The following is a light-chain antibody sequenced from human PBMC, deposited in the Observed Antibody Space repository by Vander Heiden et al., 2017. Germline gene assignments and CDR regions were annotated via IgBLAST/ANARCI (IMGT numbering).Light chain of an antibody. CDR2: LEGSGSY. CDR3: ETWDSSGV. CDR1: SGHRSDI. Sequence: QPVLTHSSSASASLASAVKLTCTLSSGHRSDIIASHLQQPWKPPRYAMKLEGSGSYNKGSGVPDRFSGASSGADRYLTIANHQAEDEADYYCETWDSSGVFGGGTKLTVL. J-gene: IGLJ3*02. V-gene: IGLV4-60*03.